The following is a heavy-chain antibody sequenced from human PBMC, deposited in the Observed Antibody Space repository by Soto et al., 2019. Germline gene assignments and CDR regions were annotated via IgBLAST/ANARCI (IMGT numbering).Heavy chain of an antibody. CDR1: GFPFSSFA. D-gene: IGHD5-18*01. CDR3: AGPGYSSQDY. Sequence: LRLSCAASGFPFSSFALSWVRQAPGKGLEWVSAISGNGDDTDYADSVKGRFTISRDNSKNTLFLQMNSLRAEDTAVYYCAGPGYSSQDYWGQGTLVTVSS. V-gene: IGHV3-23*01. CDR2: ISGNGDDT. J-gene: IGHJ4*02.